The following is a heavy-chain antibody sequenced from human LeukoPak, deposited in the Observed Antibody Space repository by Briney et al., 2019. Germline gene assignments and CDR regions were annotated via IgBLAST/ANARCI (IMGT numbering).Heavy chain of an antibody. CDR1: GFTFSSYW. CDR3: ARTRSSGWYEGPYYGMDV. CDR2: IKQDGSDI. J-gene: IGHJ6*02. Sequence: GGSLRLSGAASGFTFSSYWMSWVRQAPGKGLEWVANIKQDGSDIYYVDSVKGRFTISRDNAKNSLYLQMNSLRAEDTAVYYCARTRSSGWYEGPYYGMDVWGQGTTVTVSS. V-gene: IGHV3-7*01. D-gene: IGHD6-19*01.